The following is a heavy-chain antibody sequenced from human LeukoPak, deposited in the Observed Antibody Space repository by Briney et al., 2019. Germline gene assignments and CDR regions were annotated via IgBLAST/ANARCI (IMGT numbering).Heavy chain of an antibody. Sequence: SGGSLRLSCAASGFTFSSYGMHWVRQAPGKGLEWVAVISYDGSNKYYADSVKGRFTISRDNSKNTLYLQMNSLRAEDTAVYYCAKRGGSGSYRYYYYYGMDVWGQGTTVTVSS. CDR3: AKRGGSGSYRYYYYYGMDV. CDR2: ISYDGSNK. D-gene: IGHD3-10*01. CDR1: GFTFSSYG. J-gene: IGHJ6*02. V-gene: IGHV3-30*18.